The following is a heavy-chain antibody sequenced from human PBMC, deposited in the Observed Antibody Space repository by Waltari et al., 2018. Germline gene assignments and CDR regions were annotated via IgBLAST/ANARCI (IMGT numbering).Heavy chain of an antibody. D-gene: IGHD3-16*01. CDR1: EFSFNTYW. Sequence: EVQLVESGGDLVQPGGSLRLSCSASEFSFNTYWMAWFRQAPGKRLGWVATIKPDGIDKYYVDSVRGRFAISRDNAKNLLYLQMNSLRAEDTAIFYCAKMGAGRAPDYWGQGTLVTVSS. V-gene: IGHV3-7*03. CDR2: IKPDGIDK. J-gene: IGHJ4*02. CDR3: AKMGAGRAPDY.